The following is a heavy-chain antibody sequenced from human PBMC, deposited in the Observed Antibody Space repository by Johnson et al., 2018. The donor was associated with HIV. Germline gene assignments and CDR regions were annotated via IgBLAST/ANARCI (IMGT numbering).Heavy chain of an antibody. V-gene: IGHV3-15*01. J-gene: IGHJ3*02. CDR2: IKSKIDGGTT. D-gene: IGHD3-10*01. Sequence: VQLVESGGGLVQPGGSLRLSCAASGFTLSDAWLSWVRHAPGQGLEWVGRIKSKIDGGTTDYAAPVKGRFTISRDDSKNTLYMQMNSLKTEDTAVYYCTTYYGWAFDIWGQGTMVTVSS. CDR1: GFTLSDAW. CDR3: TTYYGWAFDI.